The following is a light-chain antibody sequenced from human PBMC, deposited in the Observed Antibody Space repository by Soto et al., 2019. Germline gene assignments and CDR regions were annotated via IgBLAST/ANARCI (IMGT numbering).Light chain of an antibody. J-gene: IGKJ1*01. V-gene: IGKV1-5*01. CDR2: DVS. CDR3: QQYGSSGT. Sequence: DIQMTQSPSTLSGSVGDRVTITCRASQTISSWLAWYQQKPGKAPKLLIYDVSSLQSGVPSRFSGSGSGTDFTLTISRLEPEDFAVYYCQQYGSSGTFGQGTKVDIK. CDR1: QTISSW.